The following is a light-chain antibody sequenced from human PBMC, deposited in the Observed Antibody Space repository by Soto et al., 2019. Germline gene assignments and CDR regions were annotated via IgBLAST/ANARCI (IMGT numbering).Light chain of an antibody. Sequence: EIVMTQSPVTLSVSPGERATLSCRASRSVSSSLAWYQQKPGQAPRLLIYGASTRATGIPARFSGSGSGTELTLTISSLQSEDSAVYYCQQYDNWPPLTFGGGTKVEIK. V-gene: IGKV3-15*01. CDR2: GAS. J-gene: IGKJ4*01. CDR1: RSVSSS. CDR3: QQYDNWPPLT.